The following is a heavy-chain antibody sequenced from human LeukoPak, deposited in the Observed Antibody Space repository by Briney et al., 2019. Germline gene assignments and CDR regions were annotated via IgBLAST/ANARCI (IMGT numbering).Heavy chain of an antibody. J-gene: IGHJ4*02. V-gene: IGHV3-30*18. Sequence: PGRSLRLSCAASGFTFSSYGMHWVRQAPGKGLEWVAVISYDGSNKYYADSVKGRFTISRDNSKNTLYLQMNSLRAEDTAVYYCANGQGAGDFDYWGQGTLVTVSS. CDR1: GFTFSSYG. CDR2: ISYDGSNK. D-gene: IGHD6-19*01. CDR3: ANGQGAGDFDY.